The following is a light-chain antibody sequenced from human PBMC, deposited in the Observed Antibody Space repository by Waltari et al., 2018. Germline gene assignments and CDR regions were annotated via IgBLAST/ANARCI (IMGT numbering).Light chain of an antibody. CDR1: QGVSHH. V-gene: IGKV1-8*01. CDR2: ITS. J-gene: IGKJ1*01. Sequence: AIRITQSPSSLSASTGDRVTITCRASQGVSHHLAWYQQKPGKAPKLLIYITSTLQSGVPSLFIGSGSGTSFTLTIDGLQSEDFATYYCLQYDSYPWTFGQGTKVEIK. CDR3: LQYDSYPWT.